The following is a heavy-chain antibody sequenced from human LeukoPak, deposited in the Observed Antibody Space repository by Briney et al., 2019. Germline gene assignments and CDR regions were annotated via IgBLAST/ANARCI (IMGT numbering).Heavy chain of an antibody. Sequence: PSETLSLTXTVSGGSISSNYWSWIRQTPGKGLEWIGYIYNSGSTIYNPSLKSRVTISVDTSKNQFSLKLSSVTAADTAVYYCAGASRVRLDYWGQGTLVTVSS. CDR2: IYNSGST. D-gene: IGHD4/OR15-4a*01. V-gene: IGHV4-59*01. J-gene: IGHJ4*02. CDR3: AGASRVRLDY. CDR1: GGSISSNY.